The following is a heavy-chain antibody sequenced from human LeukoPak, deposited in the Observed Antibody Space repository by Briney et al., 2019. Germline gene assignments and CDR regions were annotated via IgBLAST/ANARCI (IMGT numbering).Heavy chain of an antibody. CDR1: GYSISSGYY. D-gene: IGHD5-12*01. Sequence: SETLSLTCTVSGYSISSGYYWGWIRQPPGKGLEWIGSIYHSGSTYYNPSLKSRVTISVDTSKNQFSLKLSSVTTADTAVYYCARGVYSGYDGYYFDYWGQGTLVTVSS. V-gene: IGHV4-38-2*02. J-gene: IGHJ4*02. CDR2: IYHSGST. CDR3: ARGVYSGYDGYYFDY.